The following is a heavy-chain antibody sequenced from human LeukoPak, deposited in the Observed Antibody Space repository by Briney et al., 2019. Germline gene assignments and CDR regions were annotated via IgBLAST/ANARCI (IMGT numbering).Heavy chain of an antibody. CDR1: GGSITSSSYY. CDR2: FYYSGST. CDR3: ARLGYSYGQNDY. J-gene: IGHJ4*02. D-gene: IGHD5-18*01. V-gene: IGHV4-39*07. Sequence: SETLSLTCTVSGGSITSSSYYWGWIRQPPGKGLQWIGSFYYSGSTYYNPSLKSRVTIYVDTSKNQFSLKLSSVTAADTAVYYCARLGYSYGQNDYWGQGTLVTVSS.